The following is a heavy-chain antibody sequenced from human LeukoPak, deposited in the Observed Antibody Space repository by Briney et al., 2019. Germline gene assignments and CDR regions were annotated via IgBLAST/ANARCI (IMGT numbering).Heavy chain of an antibody. CDR1: GYTFTSYY. D-gene: IGHD3-16*01. CDR3: ARAGELRYMDV. CDR2: INPSGGST. Sequence: ASVEVSCKASGYTFTSYYMHWVRQAPGQGLEWMGIINPSGGSTSYAQKFQGRVTMTRDTSTSTVYMELSSLRSEDTAVYYCARAGELRYMDVWGKGTAVTVSS. V-gene: IGHV1-46*01. J-gene: IGHJ6*03.